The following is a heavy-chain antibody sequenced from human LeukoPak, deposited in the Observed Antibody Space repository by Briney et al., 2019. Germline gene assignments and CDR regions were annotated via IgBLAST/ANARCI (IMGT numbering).Heavy chain of an antibody. D-gene: IGHD1-26*01. CDR3: AVGFGEWELPDY. CDR1: GGSISSYY. Sequence: SETLSLTCTVSGGSISSYYWSWIRQPPGKGLEWIGYIYYSGSTNYNPSLKSRGTISVDTSKNQFSLKLSSVTAADTAVYCCAVGFGEWELPDYWGQGTLVTVSS. J-gene: IGHJ4*02. CDR2: IYYSGST. V-gene: IGHV4-59*01.